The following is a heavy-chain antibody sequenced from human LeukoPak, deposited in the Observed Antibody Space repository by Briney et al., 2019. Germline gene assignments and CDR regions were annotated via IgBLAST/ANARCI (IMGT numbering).Heavy chain of an antibody. V-gene: IGHV3-23*01. D-gene: IGHD2-21*02. J-gene: IGHJ4*02. CDR1: GFAFSSIW. CDR2: ISGSGGST. CDR3: AKDLAVTAYYFDY. Sequence: GGSLRLSCATSGFAFSSIWMSWVRQAPGKGLEWVSAISGSGGSTYYADSVKGRFTISRDNSKDTLYLQMNSLRAEDTAVYYCAKDLAVTAYYFDYWGQGTLVTVSS.